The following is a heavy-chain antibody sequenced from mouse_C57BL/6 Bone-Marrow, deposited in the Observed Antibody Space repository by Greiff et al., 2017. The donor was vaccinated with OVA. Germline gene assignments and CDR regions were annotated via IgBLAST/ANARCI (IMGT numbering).Heavy chain of an antibody. CDR2: FYPGSGSI. V-gene: IGHV1-62-2*01. D-gene: IGHD1-1*01. J-gene: IGHJ1*03. Sequence: QVQLKQSGAELVKPGASVKLSCKASGYTFTEYTIHWVKQRSGQGLEWIGWFYPGSGSIKYNEKFKDKATLTADKSSSTVYMELSRLTSEDSAVYFCARHEAVVGGPYWYFDVWGTGTTVTVSS. CDR3: ARHEAVVGGPYWYFDV. CDR1: GYTFTEYT.